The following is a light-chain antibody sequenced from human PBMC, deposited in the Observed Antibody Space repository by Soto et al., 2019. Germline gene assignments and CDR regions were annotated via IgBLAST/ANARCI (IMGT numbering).Light chain of an antibody. J-gene: IGKJ5*01. CDR1: QGVTTN. CDR3: QQYNNWPFS. Sequence: EIVMTQSPAALSVSPGERATLSCRAGQGVTTNFAWYQQKSGQSPRLLIYDVSIRATGVRARFSGTGSETDFTLTISGLQSEESAVYFCQQYNNWPFSFGQGTRLEIK. CDR2: DVS. V-gene: IGKV3-15*01.